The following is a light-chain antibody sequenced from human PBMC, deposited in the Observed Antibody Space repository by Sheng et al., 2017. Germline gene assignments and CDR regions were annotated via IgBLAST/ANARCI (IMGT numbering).Light chain of an antibody. J-gene: IGKJ4*01. V-gene: IGKV3-15*01. CDR1: QSVSTN. CDR3: QQYDKWPLN. CDR2: GAS. Sequence: EIVMTQSPATLSVSPGERATLSCRASQSVSTNVAWYQQKPGQAPRLLIYGASTRATGLPARFSGSGSGTEFTLTISSLQSEDSAEYFCQQYDKWPLNFGGGTKVEIK.